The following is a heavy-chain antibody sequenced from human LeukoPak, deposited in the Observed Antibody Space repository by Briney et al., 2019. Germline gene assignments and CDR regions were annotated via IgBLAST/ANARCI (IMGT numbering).Heavy chain of an antibody. J-gene: IGHJ6*02. CDR3: ARALTVIGGMDV. Sequence: PSETLSLTCTVSGDSISGYYWSWIRQPPGKGLEWIGYIYYSGSTNYKSSLKSRVTISVDTSKNQLSLKLSSVTAADTAVYYCARALTVIGGMDVWGQGTAVTVSS. CDR1: GDSISGYY. V-gene: IGHV4-59*01. D-gene: IGHD4-4*01. CDR2: IYYSGST.